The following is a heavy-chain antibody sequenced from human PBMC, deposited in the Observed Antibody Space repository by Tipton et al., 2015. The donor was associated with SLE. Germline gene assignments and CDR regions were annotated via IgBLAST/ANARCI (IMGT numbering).Heavy chain of an antibody. CDR1: GFTLTGYE. J-gene: IGHJ6*02. V-gene: IGHV3-48*03. CDR2: IRSSGSTI. CDR3: AKFGGGYSGYGPYYYYGMDV. Sequence: SLRLSCAASGFTLTGYEMNWVRQAPGKGLEWVSYIRSSGSTIYYANSVKGRFTISRDNAKNSLYLQMNSLRVEDTALYYCAKFGGGYSGYGPYYYYGMDVWGQGTTVTVSS. D-gene: IGHD5-12*01.